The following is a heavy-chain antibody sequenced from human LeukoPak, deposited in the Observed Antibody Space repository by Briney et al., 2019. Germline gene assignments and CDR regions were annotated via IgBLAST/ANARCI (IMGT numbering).Heavy chain of an antibody. CDR1: GFTVSSNY. CDR3: ARVYYGSRSYSFDN. CDR2: IYSGGGT. D-gene: IGHD3-10*01. J-gene: IGHJ4*02. Sequence: GGSLRLSCAASGFTVSSNYMSWVRQAPGKGLEWVSVIYSGGGTYYADSVKGRFTISRDNAKNSLYLQMKSLRVGDTAVYYCARVYYGSRSYSFDNWGQGTLVTVSS. V-gene: IGHV3-53*01.